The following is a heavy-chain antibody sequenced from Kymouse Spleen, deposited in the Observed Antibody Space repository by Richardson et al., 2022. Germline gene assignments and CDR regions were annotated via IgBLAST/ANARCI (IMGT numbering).Heavy chain of an antibody. D-gene: IGHD1-7*01,IGHD2-15*01,IGHD4-23*01. Sequence: QVQLQQWGAGLLKPSETLSLTCAVYGGSFSGYYWSWIRQPPGKGLEWIGEINHSGSTNYNPSLKSRVTISVDTSKNQFSLKLSSVTAADTAVYYCAREGLRTSYYGMDVWGQGTTVTVSS. J-gene: IGHJ6*02. V-gene: IGHV4-34*01. CDR3: AREGLRTSYYGMDV. CDR1: GGSFSGYY. CDR2: INHSGST.